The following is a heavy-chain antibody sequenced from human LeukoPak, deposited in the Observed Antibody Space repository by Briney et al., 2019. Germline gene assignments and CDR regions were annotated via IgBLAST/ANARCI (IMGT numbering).Heavy chain of an antibody. Sequence: GGSLRLSCAASGFTVSSNYMSWVRQAPGKGLEWVSVIYSGGSTYYADSVKGRFTISRDNSKNTLYLQMNSLRAEDTAVYYCARDPHFDILTGYSEFDAFDIWGQGTMVTVSS. CDR2: IYSGGST. J-gene: IGHJ3*02. CDR1: GFTVSSNY. D-gene: IGHD3-9*01. CDR3: ARDPHFDILTGYSEFDAFDI. V-gene: IGHV3-66*01.